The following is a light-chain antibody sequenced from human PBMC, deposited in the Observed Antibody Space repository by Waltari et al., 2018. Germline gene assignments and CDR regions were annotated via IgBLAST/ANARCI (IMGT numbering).Light chain of an antibody. J-gene: IGKJ1*01. CDR3: HQYHIYPGT. V-gene: IGKV1-5*03. Sequence: DIQMNQSPSTLSASVGDRITITCRASQSISTWLAWYHQRPGEAPNLLIYKASSLEGGVPSRFSGSGSGTEFTLTISSLQPDDFATYYCHQYHIYPGTFGQGTKVEIK. CDR1: QSISTW. CDR2: KAS.